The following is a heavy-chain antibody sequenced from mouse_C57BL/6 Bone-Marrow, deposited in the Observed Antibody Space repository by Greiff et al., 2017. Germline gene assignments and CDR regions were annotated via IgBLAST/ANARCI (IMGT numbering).Heavy chain of an antibody. D-gene: IGHD1-1*01. V-gene: IGHV1-85*01. Sequence: QVQLKESGPELVKPGASVKLSCKASGYTFTSYDINWVKQRPGQGLEWIGWIYPRDGSTKYNEKFKGKATLTVEQSSSTAYMELHSLTSEDSAVYFCARLEFDGSSGDWYFDVWGTGTTVTVSS. J-gene: IGHJ1*03. CDR1: GYTFTSYD. CDR3: ARLEFDGSSGDWYFDV. CDR2: IYPRDGST.